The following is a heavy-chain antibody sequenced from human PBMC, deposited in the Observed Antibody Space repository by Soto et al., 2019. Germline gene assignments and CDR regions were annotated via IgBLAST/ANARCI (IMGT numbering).Heavy chain of an antibody. J-gene: IGHJ4*02. V-gene: IGHV1-2*04. D-gene: IGHD3-10*01. CDR2: INPKTGAT. CDR3: ARGTTYYYGALLNVDD. CDR1: GYTFTDYY. Sequence: QVQLVQSGAEVKKPGASVKVSCKASGYTFTDYYMHWVRQAPGQGLEWMGWINPKTGATNDAQKFQCWVILTRDTSISTSYMDLSRLTADDTAVYYCARGTTYYYGALLNVDDWGQGTLVTVSS.